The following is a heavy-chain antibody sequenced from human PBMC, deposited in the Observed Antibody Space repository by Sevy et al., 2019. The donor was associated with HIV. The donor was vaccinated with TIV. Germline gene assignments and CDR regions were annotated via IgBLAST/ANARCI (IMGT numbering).Heavy chain of an antibody. CDR1: GGSFSGYY. Sequence: SETLSLTCAVYGGSFSGYYWSWIRQPPGKGLEWIGEINHSGSTNYNPSLKSRVTISVDTSENQFSLMLSSVTAADTAVYYCARVGSDWELDYWGQGTLVTVSS. V-gene: IGHV4-34*01. J-gene: IGHJ4*02. D-gene: IGHD1-26*01. CDR2: INHSGST. CDR3: ARVGSDWELDY.